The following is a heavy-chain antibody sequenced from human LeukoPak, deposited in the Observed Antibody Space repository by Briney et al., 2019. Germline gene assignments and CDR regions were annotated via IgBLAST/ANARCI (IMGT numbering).Heavy chain of an antibody. V-gene: IGHV3-21*04. CDR3: ARDSLVGSTTPVFDY. Sequence: PGGSLRLSCAASRFTFSTYSMNWVRQAPGKGLEWVSSIDSTSTYICYADSVKGRFTISRDNAKNSLYLQMDSLRAEDTAVYYCARDSLVGSTTPVFDYWGQGTLVTVSS. D-gene: IGHD1-26*01. CDR1: RFTFSTYS. J-gene: IGHJ4*02. CDR2: IDSTSTYI.